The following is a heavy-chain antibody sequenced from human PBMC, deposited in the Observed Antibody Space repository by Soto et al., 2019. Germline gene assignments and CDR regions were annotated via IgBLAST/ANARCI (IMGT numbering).Heavy chain of an antibody. CDR1: GGSISSGGYY. V-gene: IGHV4-31*02. Sequence: PSETLSLTCTVSGGSISSGGYYWSWIRQHPGKGLEWIGYIYYSGSTYYNLSLKSRVTISVDMSKNQFSLKLSSVTAADTAVYYCARFTMIVAEAAFDIWGQGTMVTVSS. CDR3: ARFTMIVAEAAFDI. D-gene: IGHD3-22*01. J-gene: IGHJ3*02. CDR2: IYYSGST.